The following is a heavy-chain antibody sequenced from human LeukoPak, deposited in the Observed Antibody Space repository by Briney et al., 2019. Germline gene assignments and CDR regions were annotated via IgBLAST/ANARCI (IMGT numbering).Heavy chain of an antibody. V-gene: IGHV3-48*04. CDR1: GITFSRYS. J-gene: IGHJ4*02. CDR3: AMVRGVIFDY. D-gene: IGHD3-10*01. CDR2: ISSNSSTI. Sequence: GGSLRLSCAASGITFSRYSMNWVRQAPGKGLEWVSYISSNSSTIYYADSVKGRFTISRDDAKNSLYLQMNSLRVEDTAVYYCAMVRGVIFDYWGQGTLVTVSS.